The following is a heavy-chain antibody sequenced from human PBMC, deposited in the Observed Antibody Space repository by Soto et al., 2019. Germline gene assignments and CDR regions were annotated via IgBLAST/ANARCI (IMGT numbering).Heavy chain of an antibody. Sequence: EVQVVESGGGLVQPGGSLRLSCAASGFTFSSYWMSWVRQAPGKGLEWVANIKQDGSQTWYGDSVKGRFTISRDNTKNSLYLQMNSLRAEDTAVYYCARGDYHDTSGPFSDAFDVWGQGTMVTVSS. CDR3: ARGDYHDTSGPFSDAFDV. V-gene: IGHV3-7*04. J-gene: IGHJ3*01. CDR1: GFTFSSYW. D-gene: IGHD3-22*01. CDR2: IKQDGSQT.